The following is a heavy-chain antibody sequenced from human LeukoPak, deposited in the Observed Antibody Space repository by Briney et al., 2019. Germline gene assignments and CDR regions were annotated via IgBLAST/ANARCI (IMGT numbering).Heavy chain of an antibody. CDR1: GGSFSGYY. CDR3: ASGDTAIPFDY. Sequence: SETLSLTCAVYGGSFSGYYWSWIRQPPGKGLEWIGEINHSGSTNCNPSLKSRVTISVDTSKNQFSLKLSSVTAADTAVYYCASGDTAIPFDYWGQGTLVTVSS. V-gene: IGHV4-34*01. CDR2: INHSGST. D-gene: IGHD5-18*01. J-gene: IGHJ4*02.